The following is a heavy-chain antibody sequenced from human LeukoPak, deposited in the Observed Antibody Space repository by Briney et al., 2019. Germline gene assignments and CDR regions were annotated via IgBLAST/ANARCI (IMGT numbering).Heavy chain of an antibody. CDR2: ISGSGGST. J-gene: IGHJ4*02. D-gene: IGHD6-19*01. V-gene: IGHV3-23*01. CDR3: AKGPLTEVAGTTWDY. Sequence: GGSLRLSCAASGFTFSNYAMSWVRQAPGKGLEWVSAISGSGGSTYYADSVKGRFTIYRDSSKNTLYVQMNSLRAEDTAVYYCAKGPLTEVAGTTWDYWGQGTLVTVSS. CDR1: GFTFSNYA.